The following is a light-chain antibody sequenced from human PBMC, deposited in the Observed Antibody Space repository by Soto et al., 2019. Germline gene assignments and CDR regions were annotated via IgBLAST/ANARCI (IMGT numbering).Light chain of an antibody. V-gene: IGKV1-27*01. CDR2: SAS. Sequence: DIQMTQSPSSLSASVGDRVTITCRASQDISVYLAWYQQKPGKVPKLLIYSASTLQSGVPSRFSGSGSGPDFTLTISSLQPEDVATYYCQKFNTAPPTFAQGTRLEIK. CDR3: QKFNTAPPT. CDR1: QDISVY. J-gene: IGKJ5*01.